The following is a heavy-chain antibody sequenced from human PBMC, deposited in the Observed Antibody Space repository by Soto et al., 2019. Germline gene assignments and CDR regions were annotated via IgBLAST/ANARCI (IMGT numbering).Heavy chain of an antibody. D-gene: IGHD3-3*01. Sequence: EVQLLESGGGLVQPGGSLRLSCAASGFTFSSYAMSWVRQAPGKGLEWVSAISGSGGSTYYADSVKGRFTISRDNSKNTLYLQMNSLRAEDTAVYYCAKADVYDFWSGYYSDYWGQGTLVTVSS. V-gene: IGHV3-23*01. CDR3: AKADVYDFWSGYYSDY. J-gene: IGHJ4*02. CDR2: ISGSGGST. CDR1: GFTFSSYA.